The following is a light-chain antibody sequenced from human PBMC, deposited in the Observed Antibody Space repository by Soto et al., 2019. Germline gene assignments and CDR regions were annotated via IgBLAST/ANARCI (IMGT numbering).Light chain of an antibody. CDR3: QQYNSLWT. Sequence: DIQLTQSPSTLSASVGFRFNITCRASQSISSWLAWYKQKPGKAPKLLIYKASSLESGVPSRLSGSGSGTEFTLTISSLTPDDFATYYCQQYNSLWTFGQGTKVDIK. J-gene: IGKJ1*01. CDR2: KAS. CDR1: QSISSW. V-gene: IGKV1-5*03.